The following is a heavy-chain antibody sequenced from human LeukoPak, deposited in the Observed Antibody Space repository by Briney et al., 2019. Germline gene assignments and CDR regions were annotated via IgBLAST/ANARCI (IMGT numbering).Heavy chain of an antibody. CDR3: ARDGIAVAGYYGMDV. Sequence: GGSLRLSCAASGFTFSSYWMSRVRQAPGKGLEWVANIKQDGSEKYYVDSVKGRFTISRDNAKNSPYLQMNSLRAEDTAVYYCARDGIAVAGYYGMDVWGQGTTVTVSS. D-gene: IGHD6-19*01. CDR2: IKQDGSEK. CDR1: GFTFSSYW. J-gene: IGHJ6*02. V-gene: IGHV3-7*05.